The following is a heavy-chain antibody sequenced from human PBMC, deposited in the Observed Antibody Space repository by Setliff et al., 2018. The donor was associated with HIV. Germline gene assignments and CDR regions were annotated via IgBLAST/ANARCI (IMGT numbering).Heavy chain of an antibody. CDR1: GFTFSSYW. Sequence: GSLRLSCAASGFTFSSYWMSWVRQAPGKGLEWVANIKQDGSEKYYVDSVRGRFTISRDNAENSLFLQMTGLRPEDTAMYYCARDRWFSNNWYSDYWGQGTLVTVSS. CDR2: IKQDGSEK. V-gene: IGHV3-7*05. J-gene: IGHJ4*02. CDR3: ARDRWFSNNWYSDY. D-gene: IGHD6-13*01.